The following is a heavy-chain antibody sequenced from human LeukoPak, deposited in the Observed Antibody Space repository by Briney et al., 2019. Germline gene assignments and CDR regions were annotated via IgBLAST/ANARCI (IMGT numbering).Heavy chain of an antibody. J-gene: IGHJ4*02. CDR1: GFTFSTYG. CDR3: AKDWSDYIAAAGTGTLDY. Sequence: GGSLRLSCAASGFTFSTYGMHWVRQAPGKGLEWVAVIHYDGSNKYYADSVKGRFTISRDNSKNTLYLQMNSLRVEDTAVYYCAKDWSDYIAAAGTGTLDYWGQGTLVTVSS. CDR2: IHYDGSNK. D-gene: IGHD6-13*01. V-gene: IGHV3-30*02.